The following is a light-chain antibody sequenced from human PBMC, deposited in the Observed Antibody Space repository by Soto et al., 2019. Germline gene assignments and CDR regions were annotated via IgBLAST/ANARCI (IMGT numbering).Light chain of an antibody. CDR1: SSDVGANDY. Sequence: QSVLTQPPSASGSPGQSVTISCTGTSSDVGANDYVSWYQQHPGKAPKIMIYEVSKRPSGVPDRFSGYKSGNTASLTVSGLQAEDEADYYCSTYVGSKIIFGGGTQLTVL. CDR3: STYVGSKII. CDR2: EVS. V-gene: IGLV2-8*01. J-gene: IGLJ2*01.